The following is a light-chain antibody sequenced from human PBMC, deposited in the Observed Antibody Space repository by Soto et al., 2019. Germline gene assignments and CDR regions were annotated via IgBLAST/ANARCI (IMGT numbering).Light chain of an antibody. Sequence: QSALAQPASVSGSPGQSISISCTGTSSDIGPYNYVSWYQQHPGKAPKLMIYDVGNRPAGVSTRFSGSKSGNTAFLTISGLQAEDEAKYYCASYTTSNTLEFGGGTKLTVL. CDR2: DVG. CDR1: SSDIGPYNY. CDR3: ASYTTSNTLE. J-gene: IGLJ3*02. V-gene: IGLV2-14*03.